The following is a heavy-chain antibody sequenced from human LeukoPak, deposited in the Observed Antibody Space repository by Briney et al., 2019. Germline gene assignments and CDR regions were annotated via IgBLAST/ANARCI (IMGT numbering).Heavy chain of an antibody. CDR2: IRYDGSNK. D-gene: IGHD6-19*01. J-gene: IGHJ4*02. CDR3: AKDGAVAGTVPYYFDY. V-gene: IGHV3-30*02. CDR1: GFTFSTYG. Sequence: GGSLRLSCAASGFTFSTYGMHWVRQAPGKGLEWVAFIRYDGSNKYYADSVKGRFTFSRDNSKNTLYLQMNSLRAEDTAVYYCAKDGAVAGTVPYYFDYWGQGTLVTVSS.